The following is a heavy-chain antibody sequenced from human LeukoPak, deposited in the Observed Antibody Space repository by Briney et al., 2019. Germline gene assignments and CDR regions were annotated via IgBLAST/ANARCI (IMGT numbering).Heavy chain of an antibody. V-gene: IGHV3-20*04. CDR1: GFTFDDYG. CDR2: INWNGGRT. J-gene: IGHJ4*02. D-gene: IGHD4-17*01. CDR3: ARGQIYGDYGC. Sequence: GGSLRLSCAASGFTFDDYGMSWVRQAPGKGLEWVSTINWNGGRTVYADSVKGRFTISSDNAKNSLYLQMNSLRAEDTAFYYCARGQIYGDYGCWGQGTLVTVSS.